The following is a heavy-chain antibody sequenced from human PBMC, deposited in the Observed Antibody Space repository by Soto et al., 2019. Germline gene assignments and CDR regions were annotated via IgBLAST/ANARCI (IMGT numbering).Heavy chain of an antibody. D-gene: IGHD3-10*01. CDR3: ARGWGFGFDP. Sequence: QVQLQQWGAGLLKPSETLSLACAVSGGSFSGPNWSWIRQPPGKGLEWIGEINHSGSTNYNPSLKSRVTISIDMSKNQYSLKVSSVTAAATAVYYCARGWGFGFDPWGQGILVTVAS. CDR1: GGSFSGPN. CDR2: INHSGST. V-gene: IGHV4-34*01. J-gene: IGHJ5*02.